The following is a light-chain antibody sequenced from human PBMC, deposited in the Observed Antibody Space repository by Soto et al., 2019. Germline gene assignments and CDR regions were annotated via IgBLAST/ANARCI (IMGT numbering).Light chain of an antibody. J-gene: IGKJ2*01. CDR1: QSVGST. CDR3: QQYNNWPRT. CDR2: GAS. V-gene: IGKV3D-15*01. Sequence: EVVMTQSPATLSVSPGERATLSCRASQSVGSTLAWYQQKPGQAPRLLIYGASTRATGIPARFSGSGSGTEFTLTISSLQSEDFAVYYCQQYNNWPRTFGQGTKLEIK.